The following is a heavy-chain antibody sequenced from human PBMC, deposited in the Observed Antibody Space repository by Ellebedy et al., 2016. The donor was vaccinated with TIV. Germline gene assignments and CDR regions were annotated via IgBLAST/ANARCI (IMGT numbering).Heavy chain of an antibody. CDR3: ARAGPTLSPVNYDFDY. J-gene: IGHJ4*02. CDR1: GGTFSSYA. V-gene: IGHV1-2*04. Sequence: ASVKVSCKASGGTFSSYAISWVRQAPGQGLEWMGWINPNSGGTNYAQKFQGWVTMTRDTSISTAYMELSRLRSDDTAVYYCARAGPTLSPVNYDFDYWGQGTLVTVSS. D-gene: IGHD4-11*01. CDR2: INPNSGGT.